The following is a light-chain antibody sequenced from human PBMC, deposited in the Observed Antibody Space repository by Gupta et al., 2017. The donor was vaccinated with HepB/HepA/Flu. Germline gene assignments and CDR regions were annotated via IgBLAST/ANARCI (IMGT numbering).Light chain of an antibody. CDR2: KAS. CDR1: QSISSW. J-gene: IGKJ4*01. CDR3: QQYNSYPLT. V-gene: IGKV1-5*03. Sequence: DIQMTQSPSTLSASVGDRVTITCRASQSISSWLAWYQQKPGKAPMLLIYKASSLESGVPSRFSGSGSGTEFTLTISSRQPDDFATYYCQQYNSYPLTFGGGTKVEIK.